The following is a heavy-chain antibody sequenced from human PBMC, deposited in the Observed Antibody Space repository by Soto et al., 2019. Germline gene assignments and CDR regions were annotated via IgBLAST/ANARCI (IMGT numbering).Heavy chain of an antibody. Sequence: SETLSLTCAVYGGSFSGYYWSWIRQPPGKGLEWIGEINHSGSTNYNPSLKSRVTISVDTSKNQFSLKLSSVTAADTAVYYCARVRRFSVLAPVGDFDYWGQGTQVAGYS. CDR1: GGSFSGYY. CDR3: ARVRRFSVLAPVGDFDY. J-gene: IGHJ4*02. V-gene: IGHV4-34*01. CDR2: INHSGST. D-gene: IGHD3-10*01.